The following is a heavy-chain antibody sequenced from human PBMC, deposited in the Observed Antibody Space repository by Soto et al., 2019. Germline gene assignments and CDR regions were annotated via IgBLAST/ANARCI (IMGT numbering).Heavy chain of an antibody. D-gene: IGHD3-3*01. CDR2: ISGSGGST. CDR3: AKDGDFWSGMGSSDYYYGMDV. Sequence: GGSLRLSCAASGFTFSSYAMSWVRQAPGKGLEWVSAISGSGGSTYYADSVKGRFTISRDNSKNTLYLQMNSLRAEDTAVYYCAKDGDFWSGMGSSDYYYGMDVWGQGTTVTVSS. CDR1: GFTFSSYA. V-gene: IGHV3-23*01. J-gene: IGHJ6*02.